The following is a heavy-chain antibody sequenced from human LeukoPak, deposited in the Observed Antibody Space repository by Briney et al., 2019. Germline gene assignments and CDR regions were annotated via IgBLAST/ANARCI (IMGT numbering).Heavy chain of an antibody. D-gene: IGHD1-26*01. CDR2: INHSGST. J-gene: IGHJ6*03. V-gene: IGHV4-34*01. CDR3: ARGTEWDDYYYYYMDV. Sequence: SETLSLTCAVYGGSFSGYYWSWIRQPPGKGLEWIGEINHSGSTNYNPSLKSRVTISVDTSKNQFSLKLSSVTAADTAAYYCARGTEWDDYYYYYMDVWGKGTTVTVSS. CDR1: GGSFSGYY.